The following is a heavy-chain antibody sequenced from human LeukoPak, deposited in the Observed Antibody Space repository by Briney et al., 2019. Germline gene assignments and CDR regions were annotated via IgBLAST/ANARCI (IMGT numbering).Heavy chain of an antibody. J-gene: IGHJ5*02. D-gene: IGHD2-2*01. CDR3: ASWINYAFDP. CDR2: ISSSGSTI. CDR1: GFTFSSYE. V-gene: IGHV3-48*03. Sequence: GGSLRLSCAASGFTFSSYEMNWVRQAPGKGLEWVSYISSSGSTIYYADSVKGRFTISRDNAKNSLYLQMNSLRAEDTAVYYCASWINYAFDPWGQGTLVTVSS.